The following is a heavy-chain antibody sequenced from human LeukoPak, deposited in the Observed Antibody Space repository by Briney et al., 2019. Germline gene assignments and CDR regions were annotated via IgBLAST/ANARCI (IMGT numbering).Heavy chain of an antibody. D-gene: IGHD3-22*01. V-gene: IGHV4-34*01. CDR1: GGSFSGYY. J-gene: IGHJ3*02. Sequence: PSETLSLTCAVYGGSFSGYYWSWIRQPPGKGLEWIGEINHSGSTNYNPSLKSRVTISVDTSKNQFSLKLSSVTAADTAVYYCASPRGYYDSSGYHHAFDIWGQGTMVTVSS. CDR3: ASPRGYYDSSGYHHAFDI. CDR2: INHSGST.